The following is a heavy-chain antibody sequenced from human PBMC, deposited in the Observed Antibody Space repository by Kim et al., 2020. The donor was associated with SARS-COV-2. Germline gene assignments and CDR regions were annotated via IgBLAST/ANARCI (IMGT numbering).Heavy chain of an antibody. D-gene: IGHD1-26*01. V-gene: IGHV3-53*04. CDR1: GFTVSSNY. CDR3: ARDSRIVGATTYYYGMDV. CDR2: IYSGGST. Sequence: GGSLRLSCAASGFTVSSNYMSWVRQAPGKGLEWVSVIYSGGSTYYADSVKGRFTISRHNSKNTLYLQMNSLRAEDTAVYYCARDSRIVGATTYYYGMDVWGQGTTVTVSS. J-gene: IGHJ6*02.